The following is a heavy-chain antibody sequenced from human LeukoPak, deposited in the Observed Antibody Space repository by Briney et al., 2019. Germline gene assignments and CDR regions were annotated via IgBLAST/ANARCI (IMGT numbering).Heavy chain of an antibody. CDR3: AASRPLPQWLESDY. D-gene: IGHD6-19*01. J-gene: IGHJ4*02. Sequence: ASVKVSCKVSGYTLTELSMHWVRQAPGKGLEWMGGFDPEDGETIYAQKFQGRVTMTKDTSTDTAYMELGSLRSEDTAVYYCAASRPLPQWLESDYWGQGTLVTVSS. CDR1: GYTLTELS. CDR2: FDPEDGET. V-gene: IGHV1-24*01.